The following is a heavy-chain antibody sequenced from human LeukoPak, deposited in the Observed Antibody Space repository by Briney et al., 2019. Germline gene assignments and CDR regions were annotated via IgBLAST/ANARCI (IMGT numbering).Heavy chain of an antibody. CDR2: ISYDGSNK. Sequence: PGGSLRLSCAASGFTFSSYAMHWVRQAPGKGLEWVAVISYDGSNKYYADSVKGRFTISRDNSKNTLYLQMNSLRAEDTAVYYCARGLEGDYWGQGTLVTVSS. J-gene: IGHJ4*02. CDR3: ARGLEGDY. V-gene: IGHV3-30*04. D-gene: IGHD1-1*01. CDR1: GFTFSSYA.